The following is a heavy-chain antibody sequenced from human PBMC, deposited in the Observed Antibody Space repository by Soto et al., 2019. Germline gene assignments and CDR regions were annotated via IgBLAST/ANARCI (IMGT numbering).Heavy chain of an antibody. D-gene: IGHD3-10*01. CDR3: AKRGEWQMYYFDY. V-gene: IGHV3-23*01. CDR2: ISGAGTNT. Sequence: EVQLLQSGGGLAQPGGSLRLSCAASGFAFSNYAINWVRQAPGKGLEWVSAISGAGTNTNYPDSVKGRFTLSRDNSKNTVYLQLNSLRAEDTAVYYCAKRGEWQMYYFDYWGQGSLVTVSS. J-gene: IGHJ4*02. CDR1: GFAFSNYA.